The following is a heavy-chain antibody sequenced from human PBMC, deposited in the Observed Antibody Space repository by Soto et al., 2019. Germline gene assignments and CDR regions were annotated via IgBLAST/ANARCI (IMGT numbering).Heavy chain of an antibody. CDR2: IWYDGSNK. CDR3: TTDLYSSSWYAGYYYYGMDV. Sequence: PGGSLRLSCAASGFAFSNYGMHWVRQAPGKGLEWVAVIWYDGSNKYYADSVKGRFTISRDNSKNTLYLQMNSLKTEDTAVYYCTTDLYSSSWYAGYYYYGMDVWGQGTTVTVSS. V-gene: IGHV3-33*01. CDR1: GFAFSNYG. D-gene: IGHD6-13*01. J-gene: IGHJ6*02.